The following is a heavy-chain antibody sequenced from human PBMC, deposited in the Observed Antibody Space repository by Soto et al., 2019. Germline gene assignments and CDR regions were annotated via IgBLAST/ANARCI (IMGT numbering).Heavy chain of an antibody. Sequence: SLTCTVSGGSISSSSYYWGWIRQPPGKGLEWIGSIYYSGSTYYNPSLKSRVTISVDTSKNTVYLQMNSLRAEDTAFYYCAKDSISDRETFNFDSWGQGTLVTVSS. CDR1: GGSISSSSYY. CDR3: AKDSISDRETFNFDS. D-gene: IGHD1-26*01. CDR2: IYYSGST. J-gene: IGHJ4*02. V-gene: IGHV4-39*07.